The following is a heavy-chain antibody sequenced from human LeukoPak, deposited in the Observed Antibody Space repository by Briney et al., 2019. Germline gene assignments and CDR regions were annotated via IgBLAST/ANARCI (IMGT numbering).Heavy chain of an antibody. CDR2: IYISGTT. J-gene: IGHJ4*02. D-gene: IGHD1-1*01. V-gene: IGHV4-4*07. Sequence: SETLSLTCTVSGGSISSYYWSCIRQPAGKGLEWIGRIYISGTTYYNPSLKSRVTISVDTSKNQFSLDLSSVTAADTAVYYCASMKGRQIHFDYWGQGTLVTVSS. CDR1: GGSISSYY. CDR3: ASMKGRQIHFDY.